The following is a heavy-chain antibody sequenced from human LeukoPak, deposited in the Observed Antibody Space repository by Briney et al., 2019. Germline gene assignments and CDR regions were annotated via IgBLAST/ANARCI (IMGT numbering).Heavy chain of an antibody. CDR3: ANGDGGSYTRAAFDI. CDR2: ISGDGGST. J-gene: IGHJ3*02. CDR1: GFTFDDYA. V-gene: IGHV3-43*02. Sequence: GGSLRLSCAASGFTFDDYAMHWVRQAPGKGLEWVSLISGDGGSTYYADSVKGRFTISRVNSKNSLYLQMNSLRTEDTALYYCANGDGGSYTRAAFDIWGQGTMVTVSS. D-gene: IGHD1-26*01.